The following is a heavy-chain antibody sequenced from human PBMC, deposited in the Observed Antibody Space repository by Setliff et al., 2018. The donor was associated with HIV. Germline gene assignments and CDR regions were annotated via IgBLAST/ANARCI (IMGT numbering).Heavy chain of an antibody. J-gene: IGHJ4*02. CDR1: GGSFNDYY. D-gene: IGHD2-2*01. V-gene: IGHV4-34*01. CDR2: IIHSGSI. CDR3: AGGEPTILIEPAAFFDH. Sequence: PSETLSLTCAVYGGSFNDYYWSWIRQPPGKGLEWIGEIIHSGSINYNPSLKSRVTISVDTYNNQFSLNMNSVNAADTAVYYCAGGEPTILIEPAAFFDHWGQGTLVTVSS.